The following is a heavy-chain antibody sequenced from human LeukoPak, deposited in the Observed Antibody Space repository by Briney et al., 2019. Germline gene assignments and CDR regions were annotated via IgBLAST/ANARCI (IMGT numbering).Heavy chain of an antibody. D-gene: IGHD3-3*01. CDR1: GFALKSYS. Sequence: GGSLRLSCAGSGFALKSYSLTWVRQAPGKGLEWVSSISSSSSYIYYADSVKGRFTISRDNAKNSLYLQMSSLRPEDTAVYYCARDFGVIRRSWGQGTLVSVSS. CDR3: ARDFGVIRRS. CDR2: ISSSSSYI. V-gene: IGHV3-21*01. J-gene: IGHJ5*02.